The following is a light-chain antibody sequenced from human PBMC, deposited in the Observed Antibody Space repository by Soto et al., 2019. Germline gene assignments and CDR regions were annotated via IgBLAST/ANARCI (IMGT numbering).Light chain of an antibody. Sequence: EIVMTQSPATLSVSPGERATLSCRASQSVSSNLAWHQQKPGQAPRLLIYGASTRATGIPARFSGSGSGTEFTLTISSLQSEDFVVYYCQQYNNWPPEITFGGGTKVEIK. CDR2: GAS. J-gene: IGKJ4*01. V-gene: IGKV3-15*01. CDR3: QQYNNWPPEIT. CDR1: QSVSSN.